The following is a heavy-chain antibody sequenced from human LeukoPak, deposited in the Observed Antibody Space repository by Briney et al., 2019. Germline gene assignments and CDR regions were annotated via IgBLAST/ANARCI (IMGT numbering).Heavy chain of an antibody. Sequence: GGSLRLSCAASGFTFSNYVISWVRQAPGKGLEWVSSISSSSRYIYYADSVKGRFTISRDNADNSLYLQMTSLRGEDTAVYYCARARDRDGYNSGGLDYWGQGTLVTVSS. D-gene: IGHD5-24*01. CDR2: ISSSSRYI. CDR3: ARARDRDGYNSGGLDY. V-gene: IGHV3-21*01. CDR1: GFTFSNYV. J-gene: IGHJ4*02.